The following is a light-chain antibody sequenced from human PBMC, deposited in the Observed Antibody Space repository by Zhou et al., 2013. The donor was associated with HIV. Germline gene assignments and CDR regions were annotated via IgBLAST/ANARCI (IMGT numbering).Light chain of an antibody. Sequence: EIVLTQSPGTLSVSPGERATLSCRASQSISRSYLAWYQQKPGQAPRLLVYGASSRATGIPDRFSGSGSGTDFTLTISRLEPEDFAVYYCQQYGSSFGQGTKLEIK. J-gene: IGKJ2*01. CDR3: QQYGSS. CDR1: QSISRSY. CDR2: GAS. V-gene: IGKV3-20*01.